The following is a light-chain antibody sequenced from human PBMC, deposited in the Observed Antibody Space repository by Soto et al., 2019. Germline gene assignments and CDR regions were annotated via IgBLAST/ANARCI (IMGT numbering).Light chain of an antibody. V-gene: IGLV1-47*02. CDR1: RPNIGTNY. CDR3: SAWDDRLSVV. CDR2: ANN. J-gene: IGLJ3*02. Sequence: SVLTQPPSASGTPGQTVTISCSGSRPNIGTNYVYWYQQFPGTAPKLLIFANNKRPSGVPERFSASKSGTSASLAISGVRSEDEAEYFCSAWDDRLSVVFGGGTKLTVL.